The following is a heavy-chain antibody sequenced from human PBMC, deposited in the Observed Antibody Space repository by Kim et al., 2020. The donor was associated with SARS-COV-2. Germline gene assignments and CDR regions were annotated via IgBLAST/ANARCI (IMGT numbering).Heavy chain of an antibody. J-gene: IGHJ4*02. D-gene: IGHD5-12*01. CDR1: GFTFSSYW. V-gene: IGHV3-7*03. CDR3: ARGSGYDPFDY. CDR2: IKQDGSEK. Sequence: GGSLRLSCAASGFTFSSYWMSWVRQAPGKGLEWVANIKQDGSEKYYVDSVKGRFTISRDNAKNPLYLQMNSLRAEDTAVYYCARGSGYDPFDYWGQGTLVTVSS.